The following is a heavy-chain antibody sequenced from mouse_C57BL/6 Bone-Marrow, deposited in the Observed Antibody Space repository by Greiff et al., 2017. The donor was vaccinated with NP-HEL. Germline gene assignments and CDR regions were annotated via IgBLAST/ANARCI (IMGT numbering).Heavy chain of an antibody. CDR2: IDPSDSYT. CDR3: ASYSNYQFAY. J-gene: IGHJ3*01. D-gene: IGHD2-5*01. Sequence: QVQLQQPGAELVRPGTSVKLSCKASGYTFTSYWMHWVKQRPGQGLEWIGVIDPSDSYTNYHQKFKGKATWTVDTSSSTAYMQLSSLTSEDSAVYYCASYSNYQFAYWGQGTLVTVSA. CDR1: GYTFTSYW. V-gene: IGHV1-59*01.